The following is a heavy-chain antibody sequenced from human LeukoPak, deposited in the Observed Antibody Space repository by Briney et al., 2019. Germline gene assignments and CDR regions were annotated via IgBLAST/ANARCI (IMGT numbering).Heavy chain of an antibody. CDR3: ARQGIQFIWFDP. J-gene: IGHJ5*02. CDR1: GGSISSSSYY. Sequence: ASETLSLTCTVSGGSISSSSYYWGWIRQPPGKGLEWIGSIYYSGSTNYNPSLKSRVTISVDTSKNQFSLKLSSVTAADTAVYYCARQGIQFIWFDPWGQGTPVTVSS. CDR2: IYYSGST. V-gene: IGHV4-39*01. D-gene: IGHD5-18*01.